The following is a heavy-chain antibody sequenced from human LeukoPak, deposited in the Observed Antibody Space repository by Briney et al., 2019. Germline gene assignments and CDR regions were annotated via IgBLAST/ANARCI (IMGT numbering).Heavy chain of an antibody. Sequence: GGSLRLSCAASGFTFSSHAMSWVRQAPGKGLEWVSGLIENGATSYYADSVKGRFTISRDNSKNTLYLQMNSLRAEDAATYYCAKGRATSGSYSIDSWGQGTLVTVSS. CDR3: AKGRATSGSYSIDS. CDR1: GFTFSSHA. V-gene: IGHV3-23*01. D-gene: IGHD1-26*01. CDR2: LIENGATS. J-gene: IGHJ4*02.